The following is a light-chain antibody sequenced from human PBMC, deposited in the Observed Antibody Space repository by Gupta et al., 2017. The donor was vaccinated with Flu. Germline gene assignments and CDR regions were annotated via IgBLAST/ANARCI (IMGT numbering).Light chain of an antibody. CDR3: QSRSGWPHAVT. Sequence: SLSLSPGEKATLSGRCSESVSSYSAGYQQNPGPATRILIYDASNRDTGVPARVSGSRSGTEFTRPSSSLELEDFAGYYGQSRSGWPHAVTCGQGTRLEMK. V-gene: IGKV3-11*01. CDR2: DAS. CDR1: ESVSSY. J-gene: IGKJ5*01.